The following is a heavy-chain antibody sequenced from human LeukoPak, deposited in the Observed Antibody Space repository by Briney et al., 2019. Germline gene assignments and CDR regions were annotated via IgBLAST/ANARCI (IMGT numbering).Heavy chain of an antibody. D-gene: IGHD6-19*01. CDR3: AILYSAGWYYFDS. V-gene: IGHV5-51*01. CDR2: IYLGDSNT. Sequence: PGESLKISCKGSGYSFTNYWIGWVRQLPGKGLEWMGIIYLGDSNTKYSPSFQGHVTISAGKSISTAYLQRSSLKASDTAMYYCAILYSAGWYYFDSWGQGTLVTVSS. J-gene: IGHJ4*02. CDR1: GYSFTNYW.